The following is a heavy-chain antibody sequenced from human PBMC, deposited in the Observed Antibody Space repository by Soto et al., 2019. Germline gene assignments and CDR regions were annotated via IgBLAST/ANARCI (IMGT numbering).Heavy chain of an antibody. CDR2: INAGNGNT. Sequence: ASVKVSCKASGYTFTSYAMNLVRHSPGQRLEWMGWINAGNGNTKYSQKFQGRVNITRDTSASTAYMELSSLRSEDPAVYYCATDYRNFWSGYTFDYWGQGTLVTSPQ. CDR3: ATDYRNFWSGYTFDY. J-gene: IGHJ4*02. D-gene: IGHD3-3*01. V-gene: IGHV1-3*01. CDR1: GYTFTSYA.